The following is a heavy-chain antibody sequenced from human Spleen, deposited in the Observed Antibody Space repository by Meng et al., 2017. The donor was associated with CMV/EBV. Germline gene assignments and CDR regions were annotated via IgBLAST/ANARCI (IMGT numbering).Heavy chain of an antibody. V-gene: IGHV3-23*01. CDR3: ARAGVGLKTLTARNPFDY. CDR1: GFTFRSYG. CDR2: ISGSGNT. Sequence: GGSLRLSCAASGFTFRSYGMSWVRQAPGKGLEWVSGISGSGNTFYADSVKGLFTISRDNSKNMVYLQMNSLRVEDTAVYFCARAGVGLKTLTARNPFDYWGQGTLVTVSS. D-gene: IGHD1-14*01. J-gene: IGHJ4*02.